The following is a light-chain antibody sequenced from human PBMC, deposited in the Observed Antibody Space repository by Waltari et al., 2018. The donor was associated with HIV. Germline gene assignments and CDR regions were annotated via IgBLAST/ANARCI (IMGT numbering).Light chain of an antibody. Sequence: QSALTQPASVSGSPGQSITISCTGTSSDLGTYNYVSWYQQHPGKAPKLMIYDVSNRPSGVSNRFSGSKSGNTASLTISGLQAEDEADYYCSSYTSSSTPVVFGGGTKLTVL. J-gene: IGLJ2*01. CDR1: SSDLGTYNY. V-gene: IGLV2-14*01. CDR3: SSYTSSSTPVV. CDR2: DVS.